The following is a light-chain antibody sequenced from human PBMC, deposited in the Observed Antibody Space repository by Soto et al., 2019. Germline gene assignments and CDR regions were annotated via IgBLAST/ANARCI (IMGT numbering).Light chain of an antibody. V-gene: IGKV3-11*01. Sequence: EIVMTQSPGTLSLSPGERATISCRASQVIGSRYLAWYHQKSGQAPRLLIYDASNRATGIPARFSGSGSGTDFTLTISSLEPEDFAVYYCQQRSNWPPDKYTFGQGTKLEIK. CDR3: QQRSNWPPDKYT. CDR2: DAS. J-gene: IGKJ2*01. CDR1: QVIGSRY.